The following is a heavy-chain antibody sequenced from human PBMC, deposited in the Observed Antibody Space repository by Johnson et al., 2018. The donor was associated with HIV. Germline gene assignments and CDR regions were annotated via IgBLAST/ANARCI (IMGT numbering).Heavy chain of an antibody. CDR1: GFTFSNYG. Sequence: QVQLVESGGGVVQPGGSLRLSCAASGFTFSNYGMHWVRQAPGKGLEWVAFIRYDGSNKYYADSVKGRFSISRDNSKNTLYLQMNSLRADDTAVYYCARACRDCYTCDAFDIWGQGTMVTVSS. V-gene: IGHV3-30*02. CDR2: IRYDGSNK. J-gene: IGHJ3*02. D-gene: IGHD5-24*01. CDR3: ARACRDCYTCDAFDI.